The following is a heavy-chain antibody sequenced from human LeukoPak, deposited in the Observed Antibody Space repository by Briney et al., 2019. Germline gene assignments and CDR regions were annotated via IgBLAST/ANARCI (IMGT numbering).Heavy chain of an antibody. V-gene: IGHV1-18*01. J-gene: IGHJ4*02. CDR1: GYTFNNYG. Sequence: ASVKVSXKASGYTFNNYGISWVRQAPGQGLEWMGWTNAYNGDTRYAQKVQGRVTMTTDTSTSTAYMELRSLRADDTAVYFCARDGYYYDSSGYYSPYHFDYWGQGTLVTVSS. D-gene: IGHD3-22*01. CDR3: ARDGYYYDSSGYYSPYHFDY. CDR2: TNAYNGDT.